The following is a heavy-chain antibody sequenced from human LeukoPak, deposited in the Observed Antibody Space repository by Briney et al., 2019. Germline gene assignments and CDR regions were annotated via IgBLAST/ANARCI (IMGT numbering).Heavy chain of an antibody. J-gene: IGHJ3*01. CDR2: IDPDGSVA. CDR3: ARELGRGGSAFDV. Sequence: PGGSLRLSCEASGFSLSNHWKHWVRQAPGKGLVWVAHIDPDGSVANYGDSVKGRFTISRDNAKNTLYLQMDSLRAEDTAVYYCARELGRGGSAFDVWGQGTMVTVSS. D-gene: IGHD3-16*01. V-gene: IGHV3-74*01. CDR1: GFSLSNHW.